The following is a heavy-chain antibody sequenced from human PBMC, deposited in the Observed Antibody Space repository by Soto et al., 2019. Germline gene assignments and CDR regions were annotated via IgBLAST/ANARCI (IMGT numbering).Heavy chain of an antibody. CDR3: TKDREDHLVRGWFDP. J-gene: IGHJ5*02. CDR2: ISDDGVNQ. V-gene: IGHV3-30*18. Sequence: QVELVESGGGVVQPGRSLRLSCAASGFRFSSYGMHWVRQAPGKGLEWVALISDDGVNQYYADSVKGRFTISRDNSKNTLCLQVSSLRAEDTAVYYCTKDREDHLVRGWFDPWGQGTLVIVSS. D-gene: IGHD2-15*01. CDR1: GFRFSSYG.